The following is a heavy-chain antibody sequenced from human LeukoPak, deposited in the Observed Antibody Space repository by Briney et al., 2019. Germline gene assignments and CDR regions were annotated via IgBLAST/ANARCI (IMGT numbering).Heavy chain of an antibody. Sequence: GRSLRLSCAASGFTFSSYGMHWVRRAPGKGLEWVAVIWYDGSNKYYADSVKGRFTISRDNSKNTLYLQMNSLRAEDTAVYYCARVGFGELFDAFDIWGQGTMVTVSS. V-gene: IGHV3-33*01. CDR3: ARVGFGELFDAFDI. D-gene: IGHD3-10*01. J-gene: IGHJ3*02. CDR1: GFTFSSYG. CDR2: IWYDGSNK.